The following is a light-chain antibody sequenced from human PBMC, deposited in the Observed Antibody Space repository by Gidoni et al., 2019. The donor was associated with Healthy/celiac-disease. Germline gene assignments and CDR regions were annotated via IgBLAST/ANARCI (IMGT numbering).Light chain of an antibody. V-gene: IGKV3-20*01. CDR2: GAS. CDR3: QQYGSSPPFT. CDR1: QSVSSSY. Sequence: EIVLTQSPDTLSLSPGERATLSCRASQSVSSSYLDWYQQKPGQAPRLLIYGASSRATGIPDRFSGSGSGTDFTLTISRLEPEDFAVYYCQQYGSSPPFTFGPGTKVDIK. J-gene: IGKJ3*01.